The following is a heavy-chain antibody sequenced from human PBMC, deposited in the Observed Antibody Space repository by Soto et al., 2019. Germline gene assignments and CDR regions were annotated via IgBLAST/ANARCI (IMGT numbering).Heavy chain of an antibody. V-gene: IGHV1-18*01. CDR3: ARGRKGSGATTGGLFY. CDR1: GYTFTSYG. D-gene: IGHD5-12*01. J-gene: IGHJ4*02. Sequence: TSVKVSCKASGYTFTSYGISWVRQAPGQGLEWMGWISAYNGNTNYAQKLQDRVTMTTDTSTSTAYMELRSLRSDDTAVYYCARGRKGSGATTGGLFYWGQGTLVTVSS. CDR2: ISAYNGNT.